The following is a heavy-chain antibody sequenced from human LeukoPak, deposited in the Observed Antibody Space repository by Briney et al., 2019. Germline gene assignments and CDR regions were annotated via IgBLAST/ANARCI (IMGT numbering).Heavy chain of an antibody. CDR1: GGSISSGGYS. J-gene: IGHJ4*02. CDR2: IYHSGST. V-gene: IGHV4-30-2*01. Sequence: PSQTLSLTCAVSGGSISSGGYSWSWIRQPPGKGLEWIGYIYHSGSTYYNPSLKSRVTISVDRSKNQFSLKLSSATAADTAVYYCARAPETGDLDYWGQGTLVTVSS. D-gene: IGHD7-27*01. CDR3: ARAPETGDLDY.